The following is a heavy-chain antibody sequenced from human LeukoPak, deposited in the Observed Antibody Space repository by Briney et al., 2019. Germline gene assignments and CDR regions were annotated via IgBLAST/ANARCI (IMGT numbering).Heavy chain of an antibody. V-gene: IGHV3-21*01. CDR1: GFTFTNAW. Sequence: GGSLRLSCVDSGFTFTNAWMNWVRQAPGKGLEWVSSISSSSSYIYYADSVKGRFTISRDNAKNSLYLQMNSLRAEDTAVYYCARDAYYYDSSGYPVHDAFDIWGQGTMVTVSS. CDR3: ARDAYYYDSSGYPVHDAFDI. CDR2: ISSSSSYI. D-gene: IGHD3-22*01. J-gene: IGHJ3*02.